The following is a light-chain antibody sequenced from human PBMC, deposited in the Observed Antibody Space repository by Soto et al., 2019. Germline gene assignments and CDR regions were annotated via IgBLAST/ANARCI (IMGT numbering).Light chain of an antibody. CDR3: MQRIEFPYT. Sequence: DIVMTQTPLSLPVTPGEPASISCGSSQSLFDSDDGNTYLDWYLQKPGQSPQLLIYMLSHRASGVPDRLSGSGSGTHFTLKISRVEAEDVGVYYCMQRIEFPYTFGQGTKLEIK. CDR1: QSLFDSDDGNTY. CDR2: MLS. J-gene: IGKJ2*01. V-gene: IGKV2-40*01.